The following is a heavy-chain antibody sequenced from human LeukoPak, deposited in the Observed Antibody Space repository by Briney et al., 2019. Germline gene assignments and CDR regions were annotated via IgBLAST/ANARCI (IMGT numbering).Heavy chain of an antibody. CDR3: ARDLSGWNPSDD. J-gene: IGHJ4*02. D-gene: IGHD6-19*01. CDR1: GYTFTSYG. V-gene: IGHV1-18*01. Sequence: GASVKVSCKASGYTFTSYGISWVRQAPGQGLEWMGWISAYNGNTNYAQKLQGRVTMTTDTSTSTAYMELRILRPDDTAVYYCARDLSGWNPSDDWGQGTLVTVYS. CDR2: ISAYNGNT.